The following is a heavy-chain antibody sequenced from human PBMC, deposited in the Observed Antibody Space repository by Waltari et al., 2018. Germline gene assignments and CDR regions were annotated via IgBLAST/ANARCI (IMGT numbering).Heavy chain of an antibody. J-gene: IGHJ6*02. CDR3: AREAIVEVPAAIRYYYYYGMDV. D-gene: IGHD2-2*02. CDR1: GGSISSYY. V-gene: IGHV4-59*01. CDR2: IYYSGST. Sequence: QESGPGLVKPSETLSLTCTVSGGSISSYYWSWIRQPPGKGLEWHGYIYYSGSTNYNPSLKSRVTISVDTSKNQFSLKLSTVTAADTAVYYCAREAIVEVPAAIRYYYYYGMDVWGQGTTVTVSS.